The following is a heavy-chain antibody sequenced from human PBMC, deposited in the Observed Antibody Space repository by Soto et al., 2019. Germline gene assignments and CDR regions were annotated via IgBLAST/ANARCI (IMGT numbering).Heavy chain of an antibody. CDR3: ARGGRYSSSWFFDY. CDR1: GGSIRSYY. J-gene: IGHJ4*02. CDR2: IYYSGST. D-gene: IGHD6-13*01. V-gene: IGHV4-59*01. Sequence: LSLTCTVSGGSIRSYYWSWIRQPPGKGLEWIGYIYYSGSTNYNPSLKSRVTISVDTSKNQFSLKLSSVTAADTAVYYCARGGRYSSSWFFDYWGQGTLVTVSS.